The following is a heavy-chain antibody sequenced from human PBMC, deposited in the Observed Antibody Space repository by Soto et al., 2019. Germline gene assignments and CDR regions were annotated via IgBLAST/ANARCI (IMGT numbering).Heavy chain of an antibody. D-gene: IGHD2-8*02. J-gene: IGHJ5*02. CDR1: VVSISSYY. V-gene: IGHV4-59*01. CDR2: IYYSGST. CDR3: AREVHNPLTPLAGGDWFDP. Sequence: XETLSLTCTFSVVSISSYYWSWIRHPPGKGLEWIGYIYYSGSTNYNPSLKSRVTISVDTSKNQFSLKLSSVTAADTAVYYCAREVHNPLTPLAGGDWFDPWGQGTLFTVSS.